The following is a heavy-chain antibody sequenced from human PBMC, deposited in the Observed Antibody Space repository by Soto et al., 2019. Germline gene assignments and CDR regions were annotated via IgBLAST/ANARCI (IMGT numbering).Heavy chain of an antibody. CDR3: VLAATWDDQHGMDV. V-gene: IGHV5-51*07. CDR1: GNGYTSEC. D-gene: IGHD1-26*01. CDR2: IYPGDSDT. J-gene: IGHJ6*02. Sequence: VKRCGKGCGNGYTSECIGSVKKIHGKGLEWMGIIYPGDSDTRYSPSFQGQVTISADKSISTAYLQWSSLKASDTAMYYCVLAATWDDQHGMDVWGQGTTVTVSS.